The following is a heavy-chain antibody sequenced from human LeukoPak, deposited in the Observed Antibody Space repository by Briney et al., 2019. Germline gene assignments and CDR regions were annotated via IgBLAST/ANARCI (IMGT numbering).Heavy chain of an antibody. J-gene: IGHJ6*03. CDR1: GGSISSYY. Sequence: SETLSLTCTVSGGSISSYYWSWIRQPPGKGLEWIGYIYYSGSTNYNPSLKSRVTISVDTSKNQFSLKLSSVTAADTAVYYCARNGLLGFGELLSYNYYYYYMDVWGKGTTVTISS. CDR2: IYYSGST. V-gene: IGHV4-59*01. CDR3: ARNGLLGFGELLSYNYYYYYMDV. D-gene: IGHD3-10*01.